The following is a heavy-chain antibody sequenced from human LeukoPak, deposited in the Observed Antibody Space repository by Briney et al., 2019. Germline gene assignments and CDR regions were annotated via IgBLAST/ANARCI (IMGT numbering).Heavy chain of an antibody. V-gene: IGHV1-8*01. J-gene: IGHJ5*02. CDR1: GYTFTSYD. D-gene: IGHD6-6*01. CDR2: MNPNSGNT. CDR3: ARDQGSSSSGWFDP. Sequence: ASVKVSCKASGYTFTSYDINWVRQATGQGLEWLGWMNPNSGNTGYAQKFQGRVTMTRDTSISTAYMELSRLRSDDTAVYYCARDQGSSSSGWFDPWGQGALVTVSS.